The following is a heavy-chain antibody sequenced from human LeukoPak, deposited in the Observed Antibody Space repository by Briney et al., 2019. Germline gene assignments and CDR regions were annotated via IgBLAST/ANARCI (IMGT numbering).Heavy chain of an antibody. V-gene: IGHV7-4-1*02. D-gene: IGHD2-2*01. CDR3: ARELGGDIVVVPATPY. Sequence: ASVKVSCKASGYTFTSYAMNWVRQAPGQGLEWMGWINTNTGNPTCAQGFTGRFVFSLDTSVSTAYLQISSLKAEDTAVYYCARELGGDIVVVPATPYWGQGTLVTVSS. J-gene: IGHJ4*02. CDR2: INTNTGNP. CDR1: GYTFTSYA.